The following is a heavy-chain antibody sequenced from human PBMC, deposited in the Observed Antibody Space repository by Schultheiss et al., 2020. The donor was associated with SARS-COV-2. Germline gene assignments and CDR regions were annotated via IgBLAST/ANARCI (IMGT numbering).Heavy chain of an antibody. J-gene: IGHJ5*02. Sequence: GGSLRLSCAASGFTFSSYAMHWVRQAPGKGLEWVANIKQDGSEKYYVDSVKGRFTISRDNAKNSLYLQMNSLRAEDTAVYYCAREDVYYDSSGYYLRGWFDPWGQGTLVTVSS. CDR1: GFTFSSYA. D-gene: IGHD3-22*01. CDR2: IKQDGSEK. CDR3: AREDVYYDSSGYYLRGWFDP. V-gene: IGHV3-7*01.